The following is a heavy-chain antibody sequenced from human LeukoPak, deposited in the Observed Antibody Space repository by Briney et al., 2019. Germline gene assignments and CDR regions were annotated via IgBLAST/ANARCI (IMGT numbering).Heavy chain of an antibody. CDR3: ARGPPPFTMIVVRRGRSGHFDY. D-gene: IGHD3-22*01. CDR1: GFTFSSYS. J-gene: IGHJ4*02. CDR2: ISSSSSYR. Sequence: GGSLRLSCAASGFTFSSYSMTWGRQAPGKGLEWVSSISSSSSYRYSAPPVQARFTISRATPNNSLYLQMHRLRAAATAVYYCARGPPPFTMIVVRRGRSGHFDYWGQGTLVTVSS. V-gene: IGHV3-21*01.